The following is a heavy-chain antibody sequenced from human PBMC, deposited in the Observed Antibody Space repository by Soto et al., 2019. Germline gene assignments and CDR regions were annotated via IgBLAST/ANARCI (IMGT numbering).Heavy chain of an antibody. CDR1: GGSINSYW. J-gene: IGHJ6*02. Sequence: SETLSLTCSVSGGSINSYWWSWIRQPAGKGLEWIGRVYSSGTTDYNPSLNSRATLSVETSKNQFSLKLSSVTAADTAVYFCAREKDYYFNAMDVWGQGTTVTVSS. V-gene: IGHV4-4*07. CDR3: AREKDYYFNAMDV. CDR2: VYSSGTT.